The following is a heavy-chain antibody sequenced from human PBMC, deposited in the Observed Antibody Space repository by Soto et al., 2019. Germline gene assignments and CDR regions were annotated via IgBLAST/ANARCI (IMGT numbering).Heavy chain of an antibody. CDR2: IYYSGST. V-gene: IGHV4-31*03. CDR3: ARGRFGDPLPGGENWFHP. D-gene: IGHD3-10*01. CDR1: GGSISSGGYY. Sequence: QVQLQESGPGLVKPSQTLSLTCTVSGGSISSGGYYWSWIRQHPGKGLEWIGYIYYSGSTYYNPSLKSRVPIYEDTEKNPFPLKRSSVPAADTAVYYWARGRFGDPLPGGENWFHPWGQGTLVTVPS. J-gene: IGHJ5*02.